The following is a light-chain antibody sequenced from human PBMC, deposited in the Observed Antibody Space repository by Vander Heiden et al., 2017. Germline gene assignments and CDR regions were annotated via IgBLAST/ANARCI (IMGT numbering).Light chain of an antibody. Sequence: QSALTQPASVSGSPGQSITISCTGTSSDVGGYNFVSWFQQYPGKAPTLMMYEVSNRPSGVSDRFSGSKSGNTASLTISGLQAEDESDYYCSSYRRSGTLVFGGGTRLTVL. V-gene: IGLV2-14*01. J-gene: IGLJ3*02. CDR2: EVS. CDR3: SSYRRSGTLV. CDR1: SSDVGGYNF.